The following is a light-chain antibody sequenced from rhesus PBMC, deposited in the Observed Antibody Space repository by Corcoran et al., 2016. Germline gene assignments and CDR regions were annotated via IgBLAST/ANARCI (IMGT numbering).Light chain of an antibody. CDR3: QHYYDNPLT. Sequence: DIQMTQSPSALSASVGDRVTISCRASQNIYSNLAWYQPNPGKAPKLLIYSASSLETGIPSRFIGSGYGQDFTLTISSLQPEYSAAYYCQHYYDNPLTFGPGTKLDIK. V-gene: IGKV1-44*01. CDR1: QNIYSN. CDR2: SAS. J-gene: IGKJ3*01.